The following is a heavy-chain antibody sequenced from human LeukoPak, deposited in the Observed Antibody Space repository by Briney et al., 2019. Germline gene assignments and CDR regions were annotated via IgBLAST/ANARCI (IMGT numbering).Heavy chain of an antibody. CDR1: GFTFSSYS. D-gene: IGHD1-26*01. J-gene: IGHJ3*02. CDR3: ARDRGGSHPDAFDI. V-gene: IGHV3-48*04. CDR2: ISSSSSTI. Sequence: GGSLRLSCAASGFTFSSYSMNWVRQAPGKGLEWVSYISSSSSTIYYADSVKGRFTISRDNAKNSLYLQMNSLRAEDTAVYYCARDRGGSHPDAFDIWGQGTMVTVSS.